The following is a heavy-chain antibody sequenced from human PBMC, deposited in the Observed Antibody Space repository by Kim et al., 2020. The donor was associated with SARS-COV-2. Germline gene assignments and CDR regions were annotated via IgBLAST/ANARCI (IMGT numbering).Heavy chain of an antibody. V-gene: IGHV4-39*01. Sequence: SETLSLTCTVSGGSISSSSYYWGWIRQPPGKGLEWIGSIYYSGSTYYNPSLKSRVTISVDTSKNQFSLKLSSVTAADTAVYYCARHTTYYYDSSGYYPDHFDYWGQGTLVTVSS. D-gene: IGHD3-22*01. CDR2: IYYSGST. CDR1: GGSISSSSYY. J-gene: IGHJ4*02. CDR3: ARHTTYYYDSSGYYPDHFDY.